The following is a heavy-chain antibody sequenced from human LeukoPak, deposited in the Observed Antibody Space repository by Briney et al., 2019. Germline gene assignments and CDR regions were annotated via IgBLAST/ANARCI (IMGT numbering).Heavy chain of an antibody. D-gene: IGHD6-19*01. Sequence: ASVKVSCKASGYTLTSYVINWVRRATGQGLEWMGWMNPNSGNTGYAQKFQGRVTMTRNTSISTAYMELSSLRSEDTAVYYCARVAVAGHFDYWGQGTLVTVSS. CDR3: ARVAVAGHFDY. CDR1: GYTLTSYV. CDR2: MNPNSGNT. V-gene: IGHV1-8*01. J-gene: IGHJ4*02.